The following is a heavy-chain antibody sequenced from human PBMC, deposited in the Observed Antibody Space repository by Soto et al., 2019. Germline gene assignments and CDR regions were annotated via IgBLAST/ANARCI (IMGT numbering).Heavy chain of an antibody. CDR2: IYHSGYT. CDR3: ARDQLEGNWFDP. D-gene: IGHD1-1*01. CDR1: GGSISSGGYS. Sequence: QLQLQESGSGLVKPSQTLSLTCTVSGGSISSGGYSWNWIRQAPGKGLEWIGYIYHSGYTLYNPSLKGRVTISVDKSKKHFSLNLTSVTAADTAVYYCARDQLEGNWFDPWGQGTLVTVSS. V-gene: IGHV4-30-2*01. J-gene: IGHJ5*02.